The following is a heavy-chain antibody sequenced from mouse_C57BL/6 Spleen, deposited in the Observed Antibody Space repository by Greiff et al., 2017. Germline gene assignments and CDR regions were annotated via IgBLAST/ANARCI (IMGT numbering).Heavy chain of an antibody. CDR1: GFTFSSYA. Sequence: DVQLQESGGGLVKPGGSLKLSCAASGFTFSSYAMSWVRQTPEKRLEWVATISDGGSYTYYPDNVKGRFTISRDNAKNNLDLQVSPLKTEDTSMYYCARDRDYDYYIFAYWGQGTLVTVSA. J-gene: IGHJ3*01. CDR2: ISDGGSYT. D-gene: IGHD2-4*01. V-gene: IGHV5-4*01. CDR3: ARDRDYDYYIFAY.